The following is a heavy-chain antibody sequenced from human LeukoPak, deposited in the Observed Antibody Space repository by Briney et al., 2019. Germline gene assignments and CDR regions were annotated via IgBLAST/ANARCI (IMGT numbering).Heavy chain of an antibody. D-gene: IGHD5-12*01. Sequence: GEPLKISCKGSGYSFSSYWIGWVRQMPGKGLEWMGIIYPGDSDTTYSPSFQGQVTISADKSISTAYLQWSSLEASDTAMYFCARSGYDYFYYYAMDIWGKGTTVTVSS. J-gene: IGHJ6*04. CDR2: IYPGDSDT. V-gene: IGHV5-51*01. CDR3: ARSGYDYFYYYAMDI. CDR1: GYSFSSYW.